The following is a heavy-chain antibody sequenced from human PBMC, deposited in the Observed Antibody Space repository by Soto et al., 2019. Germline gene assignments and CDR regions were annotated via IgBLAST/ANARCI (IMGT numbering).Heavy chain of an antibody. D-gene: IGHD6-6*01. V-gene: IGHV3-30-3*01. CDR2: ISYDGSEK. CDR1: GFTFSRHA. CDR3: AREVGGSSPPG. J-gene: IGHJ4*02. Sequence: QVQLVESGGGVVQPGRSLGLSCAASGFTFSRHAMHWVRQAPVKGLEWVAVISYDGSEKYYADSVKGRFTISRDSSKNTLYLQMDSLGPEDTAVYYCAREVGGSSPPGWGQGTLVTVFS.